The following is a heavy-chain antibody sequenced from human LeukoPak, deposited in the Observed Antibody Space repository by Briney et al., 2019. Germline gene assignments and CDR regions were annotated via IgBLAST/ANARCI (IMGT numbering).Heavy chain of an antibody. CDR3: ARGFIAAAGTFLFGY. V-gene: IGHV7-4-1*02. Sequence: ASVKVSCKASGYTFTSYAMNWVRQAPGRGLEWMGWINTNTGNPTYAQGFTGRFVFSLDTSVSTAYLQISSLKAEDTAVYYCARGFIAAAGTFLFGYWGQGTLVTVSS. J-gene: IGHJ4*02. CDR2: INTNTGNP. D-gene: IGHD6-13*01. CDR1: GYTFTSYA.